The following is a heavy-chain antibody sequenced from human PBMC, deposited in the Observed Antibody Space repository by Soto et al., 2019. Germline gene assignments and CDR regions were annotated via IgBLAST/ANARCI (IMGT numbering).Heavy chain of an antibody. D-gene: IGHD2-8*01. J-gene: IGHJ5*02. CDR1: GFTFSNYA. Sequence: PGGSLRLSCAASGFTFSNYAMSWVRQAPGKGLEWVSTLSGSGGSTYYADSVKGRFTISRDNSKNTLYLQMNSLRAEDTAVYYCARGTVLFASPCFDPWGQGTLVTVSS. CDR3: ARGTVLFASPCFDP. CDR2: LSGSGGST. V-gene: IGHV3-23*01.